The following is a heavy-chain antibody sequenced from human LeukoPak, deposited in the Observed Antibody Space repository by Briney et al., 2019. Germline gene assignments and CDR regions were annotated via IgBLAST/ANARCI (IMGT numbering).Heavy chain of an antibody. V-gene: IGHV3-33*01. CDR1: GFTFSNYG. Sequence: GGSLRLSCAASGFTFSNYGMHWVRQAPGKGLEWVAVIWYDGNHQSYGGSVKGRFTISRDNSKNTLYLQMNSLRAGDTAVYYCARFSPPPYYYYGMDVWGQGTTVTVSS. CDR3: ARFSPPPYYYYGMDV. J-gene: IGHJ6*02. CDR2: IWYDGNHQ.